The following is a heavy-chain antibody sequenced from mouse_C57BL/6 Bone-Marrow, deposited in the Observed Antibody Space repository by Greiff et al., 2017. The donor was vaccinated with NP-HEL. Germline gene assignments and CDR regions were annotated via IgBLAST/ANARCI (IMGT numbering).Heavy chain of an antibody. CDR2: IDPETGGT. Sequence: VQLQQSGAELVRPGASVTLSCKASGYTFTDYEMYWVKQTSVHGLEWIGAIDPETGGTAYNPKLKGKAILTADTSSRTAYMELRRLTSEDSAVYYWTRSLICYGNFYAMDYWGQGTSVTVSS. J-gene: IGHJ4*01. CDR3: TRSLICYGNFYAMDY. D-gene: IGHD2-1*01. CDR1: GYTFTDYE. V-gene: IGHV1-15*01.